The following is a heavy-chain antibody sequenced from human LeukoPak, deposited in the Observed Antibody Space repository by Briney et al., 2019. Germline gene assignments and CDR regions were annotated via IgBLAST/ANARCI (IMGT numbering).Heavy chain of an antibody. V-gene: IGHV4-30-2*01. J-gene: IGHJ3*02. D-gene: IGHD2-15*01. CDR3: ARGCSGGSCYITAFDI. CDR2: IYHSGST. CDR1: GGSISSGGYS. Sequence: SETLSLTCAVSGGSISSGGYSWSWIRQPPGKGLEWIGYIYHSGSTYYNPSLKSRVTISVDRSKNQFSLKLSSVTAADTAVYYCARGCSGGSCYITAFDIWGQGTMVTVSS.